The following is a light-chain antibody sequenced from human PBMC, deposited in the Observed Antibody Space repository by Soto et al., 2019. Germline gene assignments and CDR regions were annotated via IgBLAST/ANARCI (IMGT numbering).Light chain of an antibody. CDR1: QSIASSY. Sequence: EIVLTQSPGTLSLSPGERATLSCRASQSIASSYLAWFQQKPGQAPRLLIYGASSRDTGIPDTFSGSASRTDFNLTITRLEPADFAVYYCQQYGSSPRFTFGPGTKVDIK. V-gene: IGKV3-20*01. J-gene: IGKJ3*01. CDR2: GAS. CDR3: QQYGSSPRFT.